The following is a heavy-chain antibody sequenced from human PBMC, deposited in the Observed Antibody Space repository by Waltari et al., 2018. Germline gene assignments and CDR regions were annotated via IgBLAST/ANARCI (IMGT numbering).Heavy chain of an antibody. Sequence: QVQLQESGPGLVKPSQTLSLTCTVSGGSISSGGYYWSWIRQHPGKGLAWIGYIYYSASTYHNPALKKRVTISVDTAKNQFSLKLSSVTAADTAVYYCARAPDYGDQPIDYWGQGTLVTVSS. V-gene: IGHV4-31*03. CDR3: ARAPDYGDQPIDY. J-gene: IGHJ4*02. CDR2: IYYSAST. CDR1: GGSISSGGYY. D-gene: IGHD4-17*01.